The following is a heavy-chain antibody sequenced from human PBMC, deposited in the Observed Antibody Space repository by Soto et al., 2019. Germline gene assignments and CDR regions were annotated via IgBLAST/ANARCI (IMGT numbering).Heavy chain of an antibody. CDR2: ISSSSSTI. CDR1: GFTFSSYS. J-gene: IGHJ3*02. CDR3: ARAYETLTYYYDSSGLGYAFDI. Sequence: GGSLRLSCAASGFTFSSYSMNWVRQAPGKGLEWVSYISSSSSTIYYADSVKGRFTISRDNAKNSLYLQMNSLRDEDTAVYYCARAYETLTYYYDSSGLGYAFDIWGQGTMVTVSS. V-gene: IGHV3-48*02. D-gene: IGHD3-22*01.